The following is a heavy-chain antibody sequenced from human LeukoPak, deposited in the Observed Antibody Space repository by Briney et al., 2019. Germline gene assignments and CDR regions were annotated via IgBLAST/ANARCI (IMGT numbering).Heavy chain of an antibody. Sequence: AETLSLTCTVSGGSISSYYWGWIRQPAGKGLEWIGRIYTSRSTNYNPSLKSRVTISVDTSKNQFSLKLSSVTAADTAVYYCARGRIEGGSDYWGQGTLVTVSS. CDR1: GGSISSYY. J-gene: IGHJ4*02. D-gene: IGHD2/OR15-2a*01. V-gene: IGHV4-4*07. CDR2: IYTSRST. CDR3: ARGRIEGGSDY.